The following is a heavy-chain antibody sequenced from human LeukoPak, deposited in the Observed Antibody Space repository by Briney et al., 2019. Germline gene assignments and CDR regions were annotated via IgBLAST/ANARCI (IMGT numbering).Heavy chain of an antibody. CDR3: VRSKDFWSGYYDY. CDR2: IFSSGST. D-gene: IGHD3-3*01. V-gene: IGHV4-4*09. J-gene: IGHJ4*02. CDR1: GVSLSNYC. Sequence: SETLSLTCSVSGVSLSNYCWSWMRQSPGRGLQWIGYIFSSGSTNYNLSLKSRVTITVDTSKNQFSLELTSVTAADTAVYYCVRSKDFWSGYYDYWDQGNLVTVSS.